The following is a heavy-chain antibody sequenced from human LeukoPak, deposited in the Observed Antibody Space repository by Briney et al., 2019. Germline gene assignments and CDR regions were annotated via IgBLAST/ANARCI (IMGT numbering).Heavy chain of an antibody. CDR3: ARHPLDIVVVPAAPRAFDI. J-gene: IGHJ3*02. CDR1: GYTFTSYA. Sequence: RASVKVSCKASGYTFTSYAMHWVRQAPGQRLEWMGWINAGNGNTKYSQKFQGRVTITRDTSASTAYMELSSLRSEDTAVYYCARHPLDIVVVPAAPRAFDIWGQGTMVTVSS. V-gene: IGHV1-3*01. CDR2: INAGNGNT. D-gene: IGHD2-2*01.